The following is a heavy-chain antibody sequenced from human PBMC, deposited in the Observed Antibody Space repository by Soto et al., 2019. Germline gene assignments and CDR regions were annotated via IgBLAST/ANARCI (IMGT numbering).Heavy chain of an antibody. CDR1: GGSISSGGYY. Sequence: QVQLQESGPGLVKPSQTLSLTCTVSGGSISSGGYYWSWIRQHPGKGLEWIGYIYYSGSTYYNPSLKSRDTISVDTSKNQFSRKQSSVTAADTAVYHCARDGSGGLDLDYWGQGTLVTVSS. CDR3: ARDGSGGLDLDY. CDR2: IYYSGST. V-gene: IGHV4-31*03. D-gene: IGHD2-15*01. J-gene: IGHJ4*02.